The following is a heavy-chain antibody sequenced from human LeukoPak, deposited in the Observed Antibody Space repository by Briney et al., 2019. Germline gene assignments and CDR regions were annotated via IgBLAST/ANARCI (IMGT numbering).Heavy chain of an antibody. D-gene: IGHD3-22*01. CDR2: IKQDGSEK. V-gene: IGHV3-7*01. Sequence: GGSLRLSCAASGFSFSTYWMSWVRQAPGKRPEWMANIKQDGSEKYYVDSVKGRFTISRDNAKNSLFLQMNSLRAEDTATYYCVRGKGYYEIRGQGTLVTVSS. CDR1: GFSFSTYW. CDR3: VRGKGYYEI. J-gene: IGHJ4*02.